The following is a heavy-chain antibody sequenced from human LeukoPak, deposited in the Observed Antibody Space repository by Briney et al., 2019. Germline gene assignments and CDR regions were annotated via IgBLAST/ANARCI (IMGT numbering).Heavy chain of an antibody. Sequence: GGSLRLSCAASGFTFSSYGMHWVRQAPGKGLEWVAVIWYDGSNDYHANSVKGRFTISRDNSKNTLYLQMNSLRAEDTAVYFCARKNTQDAFDIWGQGTMVTVSS. CDR2: IWYDGSND. CDR3: ARKNTQDAFDI. V-gene: IGHV3-33*01. J-gene: IGHJ3*02. CDR1: GFTFSSYG. D-gene: IGHD2-15*01.